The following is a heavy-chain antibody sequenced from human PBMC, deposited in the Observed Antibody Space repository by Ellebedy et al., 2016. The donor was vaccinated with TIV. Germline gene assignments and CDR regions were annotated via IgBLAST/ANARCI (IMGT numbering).Heavy chain of an antibody. J-gene: IGHJ4*02. CDR2: ISWNSGSL. V-gene: IGHV3-9*01. CDR3: ATGGSGSYFVGVFDY. Sequence: SLKISCATSGFTFDDYAMHWVRQAPGKGPEWVSGISWNSGSLGYADSVKGRFTISSDNAKKSLYLEMNSLRPEDTAFYYCATGGSGSYFVGVFDYWGQGTLVTVSS. D-gene: IGHD3-10*01. CDR1: GFTFDDYA.